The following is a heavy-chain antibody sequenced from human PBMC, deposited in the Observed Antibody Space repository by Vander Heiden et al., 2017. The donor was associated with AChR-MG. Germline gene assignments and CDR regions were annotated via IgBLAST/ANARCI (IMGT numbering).Heavy chain of an antibody. CDR3: ARDYCSGGSCYLDY. J-gene: IGHJ4*02. CDR1: GYTFTSYG. Sequence: QVQLVQPGAEVKKPGASVKFSCKASGYTFTSYGISWVRQAPGQGLEWIGWISAYNGNTNYAQRLQGRVTMTTDTSTSTAYMELRSLRSDDTAVYYCARDYCSGGSCYLDYWGQGTLVTVSS. D-gene: IGHD2-15*01. V-gene: IGHV1-18*01. CDR2: ISAYNGNT.